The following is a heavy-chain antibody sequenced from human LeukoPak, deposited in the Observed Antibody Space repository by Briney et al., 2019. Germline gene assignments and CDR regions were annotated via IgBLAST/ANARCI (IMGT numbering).Heavy chain of an antibody. V-gene: IGHV3-33*06. CDR2: IWFDGRVK. Sequence: QPGGSLRLSCAASGFTFNTHGMHWVRQAPGKGLEWVAAIWFDGRVKHYSDAVKGRFTISRDNSLDTLYLQMNSLRVEGTAMYYCAKDTAIQFLEPAFWGQGTLVTVSS. CDR3: AKDTAIQFLEPAF. CDR1: GFTFNTHG. J-gene: IGHJ4*02. D-gene: IGHD3-3*01.